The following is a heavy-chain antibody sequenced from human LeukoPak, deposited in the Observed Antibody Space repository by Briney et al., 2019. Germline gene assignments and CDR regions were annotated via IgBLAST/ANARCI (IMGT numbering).Heavy chain of an antibody. D-gene: IGHD3-10*01. J-gene: IGHJ4*02. CDR2: IYYSGST. Sequence: SETLSLTCTVSGGSISSGDYYWSWIRQPPGKGLEWIGYIYYSGSTYYNPSLESRVTISVDTSNNQVSLNLNSVTAADTAIYFCARGGFYGHPFDFGGQGTLVTVSS. CDR1: GGSISSGDYY. V-gene: IGHV4-30-4*01. CDR3: ARGGFYGHPFDF.